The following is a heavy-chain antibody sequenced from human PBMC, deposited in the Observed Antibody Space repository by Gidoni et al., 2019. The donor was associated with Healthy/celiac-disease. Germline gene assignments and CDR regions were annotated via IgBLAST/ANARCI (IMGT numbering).Heavy chain of an antibody. CDR2: IYHSGST. D-gene: IGHD2-8*02. J-gene: IGHJ3*02. Sequence: QVQLQESGPGLVKPSGTLSPTCAVSGGSISSSNWWSWVRQPPGKGMEWIGEIYHSGSTNYNPSLKSRVTISVDKSKNQFSLKLSSVTAADTAVYYCARVRYCTGGVCPRGAFDIWGQGTMVTVSS. CDR3: ARVRYCTGGVCPRGAFDI. V-gene: IGHV4-4*02. CDR1: GGSISSSNW.